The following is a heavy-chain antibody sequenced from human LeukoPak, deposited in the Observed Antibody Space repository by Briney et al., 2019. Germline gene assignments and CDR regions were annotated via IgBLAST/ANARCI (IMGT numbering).Heavy chain of an antibody. J-gene: IGHJ4*02. CDR2: IKGDESAR. D-gene: IGHD1-26*01. CDR3: ARDVVGSLDY. Sequence: GGSLRLSCAASGFTFSIYAMSWVRQAPGKGLEWVANIKGDESARHQADSVKGRFTISRDNTRNSLYLQMTNLRGDDTAVYYCARDVVGSLDYWGRGTLVTVSS. V-gene: IGHV3-7*01. CDR1: GFTFSIYA.